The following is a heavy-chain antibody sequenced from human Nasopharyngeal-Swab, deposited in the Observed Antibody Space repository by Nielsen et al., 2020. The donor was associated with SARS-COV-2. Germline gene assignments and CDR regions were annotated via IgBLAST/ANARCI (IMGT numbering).Heavy chain of an antibody. CDR3: ARKDVFAYGVDAFDI. Sequence: GESLKISCAASGFTFSSYAMTWVRQAPGKGLEWVSVVTGSDYGTDYADSVKGRFTISRDNAKNTLYLQMNSLRAEDTAVYYCARKDVFAYGVDAFDIWGQGTMVTVFS. J-gene: IGHJ3*02. D-gene: IGHD3-10*01. CDR2: VTGSDYGT. V-gene: IGHV3-23*01. CDR1: GFTFSSYA.